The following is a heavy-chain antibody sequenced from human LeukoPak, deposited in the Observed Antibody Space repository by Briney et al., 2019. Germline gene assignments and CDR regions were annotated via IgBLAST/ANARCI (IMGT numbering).Heavy chain of an antibody. Sequence: KPSETLSLTCTVSGGSISSYYWSWIRQPPGKGLEWIGYIYYSGSTNYNPSLKSRVTISVDTSKNQFSLKLSSVTAADTAVYYCAREGGGSSWYAYWGQGTLVTASS. J-gene: IGHJ4*02. V-gene: IGHV4-59*01. D-gene: IGHD6-13*01. CDR3: AREGGGSSWYAY. CDR1: GGSISSYY. CDR2: IYYSGST.